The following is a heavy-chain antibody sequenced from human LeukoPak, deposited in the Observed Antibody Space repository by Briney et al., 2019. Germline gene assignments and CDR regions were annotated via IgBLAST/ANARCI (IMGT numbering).Heavy chain of an antibody. Sequence: SETLSLTCTVSGDSINSAAYYWSWIRQPPGKGLEYIGFIHYSGNTNYNPSLKSRVTISIDTSKNQFSLKLSSVTAADTAVYYCVRLGKEVTYRAYYFNYWGQGTLVTVSS. J-gene: IGHJ4*02. V-gene: IGHV4-61*08. CDR3: VRLGKEVTYRAYYFNY. CDR2: IHYSGNT. D-gene: IGHD7-27*01. CDR1: GDSINSAAYY.